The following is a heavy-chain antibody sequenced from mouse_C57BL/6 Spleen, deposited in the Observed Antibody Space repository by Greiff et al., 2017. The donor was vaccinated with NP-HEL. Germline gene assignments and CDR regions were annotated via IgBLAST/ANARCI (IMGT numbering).Heavy chain of an antibody. D-gene: IGHD2-5*01. CDR2: IYPSDSET. J-gene: IGHJ1*03. CDR1: GYTFTSYW. Sequence: QVQLQQPGAELVRPGSSVKLSCKASGYTFTSYWMDWVKQRPGQGLEWIGNIYPSDSETHYNQKFKDKATLTVDKSSSTAYMQLSSLTSEDSAVYYCVSGGYSNYGWYFDVWGTGTTVTVSS. CDR3: VSGGYSNYGWYFDV. V-gene: IGHV1-61*01.